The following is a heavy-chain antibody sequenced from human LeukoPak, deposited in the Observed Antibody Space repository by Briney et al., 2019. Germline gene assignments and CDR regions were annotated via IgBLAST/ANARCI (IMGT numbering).Heavy chain of an antibody. CDR1: GFTFSSYS. CDR3: ASGSNPYYAFDI. Sequence: PGGSLRLSCAASGFTFSSYSMNWVRQAPGKGLEWVSSISSSSSYIYYADSVKGRFTISRDNAKNSLYLQMNSLRAEDTAVYYCASGSNPYYAFDIWGQGTMVTVSS. CDR2: ISSSSSYI. D-gene: IGHD1-26*01. V-gene: IGHV3-21*01. J-gene: IGHJ3*02.